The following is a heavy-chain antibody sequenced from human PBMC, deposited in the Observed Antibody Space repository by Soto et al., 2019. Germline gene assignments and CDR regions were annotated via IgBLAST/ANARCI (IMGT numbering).Heavy chain of an antibody. CDR1: GNTFTNFG. D-gene: IGHD2-2*01. J-gene: IGHJ5*02. V-gene: IGHV1-18*01. Sequence: ASVKVSCKASGNTFTNFGVTWVRQAPGQGLEWMGWVSAYTDDPNYAQKFQGRVTMTIDTSTSTAYLDLRSLTSDDTAVYYCARVIPGAEAWFDPWGQGTLVTVSS. CDR2: VSAYTDDP. CDR3: ARVIPGAEAWFDP.